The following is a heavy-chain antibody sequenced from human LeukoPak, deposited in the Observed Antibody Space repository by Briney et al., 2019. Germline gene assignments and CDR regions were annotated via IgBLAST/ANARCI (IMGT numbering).Heavy chain of an antibody. D-gene: IGHD3-10*01. V-gene: IGHV3-33*01. Sequence: GRSLRLSCAASGFTFSSYGMHWVRQAPGKGLEWVAVIGYDGSNTYYADSVKGRFTISRDNSKNTLYLQMNSLRAEDTAVYYCARDGPYGSGSYDLDHWGQGTLVTVSS. CDR3: ARDGPYGSGSYDLDH. CDR2: IGYDGSNT. CDR1: GFTFSSYG. J-gene: IGHJ4*02.